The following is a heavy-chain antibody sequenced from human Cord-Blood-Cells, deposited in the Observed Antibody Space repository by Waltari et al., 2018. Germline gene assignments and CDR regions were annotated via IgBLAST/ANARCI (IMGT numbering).Heavy chain of an antibody. V-gene: IGHV1-2*02. D-gene: IGHD6-6*01. CDR1: GYTFTGYY. Sequence: QVQLVQSGAEVKKPGASVKVSCKASGYTFTGYYMNWVRQAPGQGLEWMGWINPNSGGTNYAQKFQGRVTMTRDTSISTAYMELSRLRSDDTAVYYCARYTSIAARSYWYFDLWGRGTLVTVSS. CDR3: ARYTSIAARSYWYFDL. J-gene: IGHJ2*01. CDR2: INPNSGGT.